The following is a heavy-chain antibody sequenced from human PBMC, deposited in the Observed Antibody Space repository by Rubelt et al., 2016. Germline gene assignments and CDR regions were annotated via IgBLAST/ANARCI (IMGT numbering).Heavy chain of an antibody. Sequence: GGLVQPGGSLRLSCAASGFTFSTYNMNWVRQAPGKGLEWVSFITSSSSVIYYADPVMGRFTISRDNSKNTLYLQMNSLRAEDTAVYFCAKDSRYSGSYWDFDYWGQGTLVTVSS. J-gene: IGHJ4*02. CDR3: AKDSRYSGSYWDFDY. D-gene: IGHD1-26*01. CDR2: ITSSSSVI. CDR1: GFTFSTYN. V-gene: IGHV3-48*01.